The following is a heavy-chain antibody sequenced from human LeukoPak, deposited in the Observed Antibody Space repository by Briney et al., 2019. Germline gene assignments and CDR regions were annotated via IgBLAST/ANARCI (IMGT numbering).Heavy chain of an antibody. CDR3: ARARGWELLGGLDY. D-gene: IGHD1-26*01. CDR1: GFTFSSYA. Sequence: HAGGSLRLSCAASGFTFSSYAMRWVRQAPGKGLEWVAAISYDGSNKYYADSVKGRFTISRDNSKNTLYLQMNSLRAEDTAVYYCARARGWELLGGLDYWGQGTLVTVSS. V-gene: IGHV3-30-3*01. CDR2: ISYDGSNK. J-gene: IGHJ4*02.